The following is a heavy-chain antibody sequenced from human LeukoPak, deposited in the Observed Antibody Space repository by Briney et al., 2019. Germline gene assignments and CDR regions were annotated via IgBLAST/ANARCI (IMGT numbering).Heavy chain of an antibody. J-gene: IGHJ3*02. D-gene: IGHD6-6*01. CDR1: GGSISSGSYY. CDR2: IYTSGST. V-gene: IGHV4-61*02. Sequence: SETLSLTCTVSGGSISSGSYYWSWIRQPAGKGLEWIGRIYTSGSTNYNPSLKSRVTISVDTSKNQFSLKLSSVTAADTAVYYCAREGRLASAIWGQGTMVTVSS. CDR3: AREGRLASAI.